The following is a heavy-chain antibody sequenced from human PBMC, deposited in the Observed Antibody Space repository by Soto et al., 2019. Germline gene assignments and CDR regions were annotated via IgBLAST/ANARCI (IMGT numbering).Heavy chain of an antibody. CDR1: GGSISRYY. J-gene: IGHJ4*02. D-gene: IGHD6-13*01. CDR2: IYYSGST. CDR3: ARFRRIAAAGHFDY. V-gene: IGHV4-59*08. Sequence: SETLSLTCTVSGGSISRYYWSWIRQPPGKGLEWIGYIYYSGSTNYNPSLKSRVTISVDTSKNQFSLKLSSVTAADTAVYYCARFRRIAAAGHFDYWGQGTLVTVSS.